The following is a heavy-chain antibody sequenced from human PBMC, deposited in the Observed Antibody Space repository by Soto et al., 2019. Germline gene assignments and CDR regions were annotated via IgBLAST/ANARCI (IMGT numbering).Heavy chain of an antibody. D-gene: IGHD3-9*01. CDR1: EFSFSSYS. CDR2: ISFDGNII. J-gene: IGHJ4*02. Sequence: LRLSCAASEFSFSSYSMHWIRQAPGKGLEWVAVISFDGNIIQYADSVKGRFIISRDNSKNTLYLQMNSLRGEDTAVYYCARTFDTITYYFDYWGQGTLVTVSS. V-gene: IGHV3-30*16. CDR3: ARTFDTITYYFDY.